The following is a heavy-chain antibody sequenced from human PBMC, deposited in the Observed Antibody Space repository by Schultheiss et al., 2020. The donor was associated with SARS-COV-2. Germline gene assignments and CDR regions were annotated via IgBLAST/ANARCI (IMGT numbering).Heavy chain of an antibody. Sequence: GESLKISCAASGFTFSGSAMHWVRQAPGKGLEWVSAISGSGGSTYYADSVKGRFTISRDNAKNSLYLQMNSLRDEDTAVYYCAKDKSNSQPYYYYGMDVWGQGTTVTVSS. V-gene: IGHV3-23*01. CDR3: AKDKSNSQPYYYYGMDV. CDR1: GFTFSGSA. J-gene: IGHJ6*02. CDR2: ISGSGGST. D-gene: IGHD4-11*01.